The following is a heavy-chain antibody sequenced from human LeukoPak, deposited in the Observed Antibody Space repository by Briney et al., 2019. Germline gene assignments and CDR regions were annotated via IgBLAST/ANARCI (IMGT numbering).Heavy chain of an antibody. CDR3: ARRGYCSGTSCYIFDY. J-gene: IGHJ4*02. Sequence: SETLSLTCTVSGGSFSTYYWSWIRQPPGKGLEWIGHIYYSGSTNYNPSLNIRVTISVDTSKNQFSPKLSSVTAADTAVYYCARRGYCSGTSCYIFDYWGQGTLVTVSS. CDR1: GGSFSTYY. V-gene: IGHV4-59*08. CDR2: IYYSGST. D-gene: IGHD2-2*02.